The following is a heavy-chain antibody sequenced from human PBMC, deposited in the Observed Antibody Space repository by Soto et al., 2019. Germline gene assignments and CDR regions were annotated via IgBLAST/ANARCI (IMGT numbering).Heavy chain of an antibody. CDR2: IYYSGST. V-gene: IGHV4-39*01. CDR3: ARHLDFGFDGRNWFDL. CDR1: GGSISSSSYY. D-gene: IGHD3-9*01. Sequence: SETLSLTCTVSGGSISSSSYYWGWIRQPPGKGLEWIGSIYYSGSTYYNPSLKSRVTISVDTSKNQFSLKLSSVTAADTAVYYCARHLDFGFDGRNWFDLWGQGTLVTVS. J-gene: IGHJ5*02.